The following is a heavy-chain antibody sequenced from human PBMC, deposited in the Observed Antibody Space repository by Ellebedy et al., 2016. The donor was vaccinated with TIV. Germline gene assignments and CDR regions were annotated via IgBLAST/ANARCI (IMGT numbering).Heavy chain of an antibody. CDR3: ANTVNYYYYYMDV. CDR1: GDSINNNY. Sequence: SETLSLTXTVSGDSINNNYWSWIRQPAGKGLQWIGRMYASGNSNYNPSLESRVTMSVDTSKNQFSLRLSSVTAADTAMYYCANTVNYYYYYMDVWGKGTTVTVSS. CDR2: MYASGNS. J-gene: IGHJ6*03. V-gene: IGHV4-4*07. D-gene: IGHD4-11*01.